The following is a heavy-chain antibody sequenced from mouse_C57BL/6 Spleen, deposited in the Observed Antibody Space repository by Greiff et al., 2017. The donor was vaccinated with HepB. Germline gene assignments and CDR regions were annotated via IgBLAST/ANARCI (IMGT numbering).Heavy chain of an antibody. CDR1: GYTFTSYW. V-gene: IGHV1-50*01. J-gene: IGHJ4*01. CDR3: ARLGNYYGWGDY. D-gene: IGHD1-1*01. Sequence: QVQLQQPGAELVKPGASVKLSCKASGYTFTSYWMQWVKQRPGQGLEWIGEIDPSDSYTNYTQKFKGKATLTVDTSSSTAYMQLSSLTSEDSAVYYCARLGNYYGWGDYWGQGTSVTVSS. CDR2: IDPSDSYT.